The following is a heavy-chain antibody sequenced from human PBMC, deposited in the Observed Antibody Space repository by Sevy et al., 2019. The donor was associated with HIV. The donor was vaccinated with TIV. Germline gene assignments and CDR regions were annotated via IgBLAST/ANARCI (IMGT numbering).Heavy chain of an antibody. D-gene: IGHD6-13*01. J-gene: IGHJ6*02. CDR2: IYPGDSDT. CDR1: GYKFTRYW. Sequence: GESLKISCKGFGYKFTRYWIGWVRQMPGKGLEWMGIIYPGDSDTRYSPSFQGQVTISADKSISTVYLQWSSLKASDTAMYYCARVDLPPGIAAAGSYYGMDVWGQGTTVTVSS. CDR3: ARVDLPPGIAAAGSYYGMDV. V-gene: IGHV5-51*01.